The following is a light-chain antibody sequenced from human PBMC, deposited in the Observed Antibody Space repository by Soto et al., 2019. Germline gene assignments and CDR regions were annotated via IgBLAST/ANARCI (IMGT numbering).Light chain of an antibody. CDR2: GVS. V-gene: IGLV2-14*01. Sequence: QSALTQPASVSGSPGQSITISCTGTSSDIGEYNYVSWYQQHPGNAPKLIIYGVSNRPSGIPSRFSGSKSGNTASLTISGLQAADEADYYCTSFTTSDTYVFGTGTSSPS. CDR1: SSDIGEYNY. J-gene: IGLJ1*01. CDR3: TSFTTSDTYV.